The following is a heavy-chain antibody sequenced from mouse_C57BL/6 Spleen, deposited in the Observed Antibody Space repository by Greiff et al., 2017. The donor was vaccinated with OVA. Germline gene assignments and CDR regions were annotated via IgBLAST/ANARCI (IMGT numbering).Heavy chain of an antibody. CDR2: FYPGSGSI. V-gene: IGHV1-62-2*01. CDR3: ARQRVGYYVGPYFDY. CDR1: GYTFTEYT. J-gene: IGHJ2*01. Sequence: VKLMESGAELVKPGASVKLSCKASGYTFTEYTIHWVKQRSGQGLEWIGWFYPGSGSIKYNEKFKDKATLTADKSSSTAYMELSRLTSEDSAVYFCARQRVGYYVGPYFDYWGQGTTLTVSS. D-gene: IGHD2-3*01.